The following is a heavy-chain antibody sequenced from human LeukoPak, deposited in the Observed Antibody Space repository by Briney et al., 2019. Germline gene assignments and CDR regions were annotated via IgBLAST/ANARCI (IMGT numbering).Heavy chain of an antibody. Sequence: GGSLRLSCAASGFTFSSYWMNWARQAPGKGLEWVASINHNGNVNYYVDSVRGRFTISRDNVKNTLFLQMNSLGAEDTALYYCARGRNTTPRSGFDIWGLGTMVTVSS. CDR3: ARGRNTTPRSGFDI. J-gene: IGHJ3*02. V-gene: IGHV3-7*01. CDR2: INHNGNVN. D-gene: IGHD2-15*01. CDR1: GFTFSSYW.